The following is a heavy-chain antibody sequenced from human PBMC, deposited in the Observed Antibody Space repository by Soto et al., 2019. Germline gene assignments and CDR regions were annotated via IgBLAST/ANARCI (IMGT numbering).Heavy chain of an antibody. J-gene: IGHJ4*02. V-gene: IGHV4-4*02. CDR3: ARASASSKLRGVVIN. Sequence: QVQLQESGPGLVKPSGTLSLTCALSGASIITDNWWSWVRQPPGKEMEWIGEIYHSGNTNFNPSVKSRVTISVDTSKNQFSLTVGSVTAADTAIYYCARASASSKLRGVVINWGQGTLVTVSS. CDR1: GASIITDNW. CDR2: IYHSGNT. D-gene: IGHD3-10*01.